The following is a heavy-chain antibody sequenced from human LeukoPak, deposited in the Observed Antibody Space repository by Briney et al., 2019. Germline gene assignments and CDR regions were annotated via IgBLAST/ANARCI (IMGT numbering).Heavy chain of an antibody. CDR3: ARDWGAYYHFFDY. V-gene: IGHV3-7*01. CDR2: IKQDGSER. Sequence: PGGSLRLSCEAPGFSMSVYWMSWVRQAPGKGLEWVGNIKQDGSERNYVDSVKGRFTTSRDNAKKSLYLQMNSLRAEDTAVYYCARDWGAYYHFFDYWGQGTLVTVSS. CDR1: GFSMSVYW. J-gene: IGHJ4*02. D-gene: IGHD3-22*01.